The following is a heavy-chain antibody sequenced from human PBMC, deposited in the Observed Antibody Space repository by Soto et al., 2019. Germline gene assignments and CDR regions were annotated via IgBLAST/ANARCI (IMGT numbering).Heavy chain of an antibody. V-gene: IGHV3-23*01. J-gene: IGHJ4*02. CDR2: ISGSGGST. D-gene: IGHD5-18*01. CDR3: AKLLISVPIQLWAFDY. Sequence: GGSLRLSCAASGFTFSSYAMSWVRQAPGKGREWVSAISGSGGSTYYADSGKGRFTISRDNSKNTLYLQMNSLRAEDTAVCYCAKLLISVPIQLWAFDYWGQGTLVTVSS. CDR1: GFTFSSYA.